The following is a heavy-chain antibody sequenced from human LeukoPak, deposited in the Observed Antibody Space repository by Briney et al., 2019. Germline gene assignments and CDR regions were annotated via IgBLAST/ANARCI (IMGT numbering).Heavy chain of an antibody. Sequence: GASVKVSCKASGYTFTSYYMHWVRQAPGQGLEWMGIINPSGGSTSYAQKFQGRVTMTGDMSTSTVYMELNSLRAEDTAVYYCARAPYCSGGTCLPTDYWGQGTLVTVSS. J-gene: IGHJ4*02. CDR1: GYTFTSYY. D-gene: IGHD2-15*01. CDR2: INPSGGST. CDR3: ARAPYCSGGTCLPTDY. V-gene: IGHV1-46*01.